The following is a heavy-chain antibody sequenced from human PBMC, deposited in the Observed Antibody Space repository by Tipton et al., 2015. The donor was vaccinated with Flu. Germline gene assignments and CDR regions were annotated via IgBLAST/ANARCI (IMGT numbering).Heavy chain of an antibody. CDR2: IRHDESDK. Sequence: SLRLSCAASGFTFSGYGMHWVRQAPGKGLEWVAFIRHDESDKYYADSVKGRFTISRDNSKNALYVLINSLRAEDTAVYYCAKDGWDTSGWYPFDYWGQGTLVTVSS. J-gene: IGHJ4*02. V-gene: IGHV3-30*02. CDR3: AKDGWDTSGWYPFDY. CDR1: GFTFSGYG. D-gene: IGHD6-19*01.